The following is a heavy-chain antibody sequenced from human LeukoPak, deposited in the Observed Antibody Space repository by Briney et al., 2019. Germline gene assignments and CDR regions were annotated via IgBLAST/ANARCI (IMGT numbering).Heavy chain of an antibody. D-gene: IGHD3-10*01. J-gene: IGHJ6*02. V-gene: IGHV3-9*01. CDR3: VKDMNPGGADV. CDR1: AFIFSGHW. Sequence: GGSLRLSCEASAFIFSGHWLNWVRQTPGKGLEWVSGIYWSSSGTGYADSVKGRFTVSRDSAKNSLYLQMNSLRPEDTALYYCVKDMNPGGADVWGQGTTVTVSS. CDR2: IYWSSSGT.